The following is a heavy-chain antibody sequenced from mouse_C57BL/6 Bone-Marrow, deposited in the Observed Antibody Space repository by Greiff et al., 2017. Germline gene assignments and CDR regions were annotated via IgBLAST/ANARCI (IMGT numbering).Heavy chain of an antibody. CDR3: ERRVDYFDY. Sequence: EVKLMESGAELVRPGSSVKMSCKTSGYTFTSYGINWVKQRPGQGLEWIGYIYIGHGYTEYNEKFKGKATLSSDTSSSTAYMQLSSQTSEDSAIYVCERRVDYFDYWGQGTTLTVSS. J-gene: IGHJ2*01. CDR1: GYTFTSYG. D-gene: IGHD1-1*01. V-gene: IGHV1-58*01. CDR2: IYIGHGYT.